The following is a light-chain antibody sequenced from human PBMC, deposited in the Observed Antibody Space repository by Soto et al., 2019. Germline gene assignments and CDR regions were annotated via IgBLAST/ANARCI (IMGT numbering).Light chain of an antibody. CDR3: QQSYSTTWT. Sequence: DIQMTQSPSSLSASVGDRVTMSCRGCQGISTYLNWYQQKPGKAPKLLIYAASSLQSGVPSRFSDSESETDFTLTISSLQPEDFANYSCQQSYSTTWTVGQGTKLYSK. J-gene: IGKJ1*01. CDR1: QGISTY. CDR2: AAS. V-gene: IGKV1-39*01.